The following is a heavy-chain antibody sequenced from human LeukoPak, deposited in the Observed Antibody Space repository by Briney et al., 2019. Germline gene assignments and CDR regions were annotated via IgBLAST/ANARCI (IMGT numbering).Heavy chain of an antibody. D-gene: IGHD6-13*01. CDR1: GFTFSSYA. CDR2: ISGSGGST. CDR3: AKAKAAGYYYYYYGMDV. Sequence: GGSLRLSCAASGFTFSSYAMSWVRQAPGKGLEWVSAISGSGGSTYYADSVKGRFTISRDNSKNTLYLQMNSLRAEGTAVYYCAKAKAAGYYYYYYGMDVWGKGTTVTVSS. J-gene: IGHJ6*04. V-gene: IGHV3-23*01.